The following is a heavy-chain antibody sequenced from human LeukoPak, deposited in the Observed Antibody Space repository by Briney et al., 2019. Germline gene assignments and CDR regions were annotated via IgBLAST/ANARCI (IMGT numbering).Heavy chain of an antibody. Sequence: ASVTVSCKTSGYTFTTYDINWVRQATGQGLEWMGWVNPNSGGTNYAQKFQGRVTMTRDKSIRTAYMELSRLTSDDTAVYYCARNIWFGESADAFDIWGQGTMVTVSS. CDR3: ARNIWFGESADAFDI. CDR2: VNPNSGGT. V-gene: IGHV1-2*02. D-gene: IGHD3-10*01. CDR1: GYTFTTYD. J-gene: IGHJ3*02.